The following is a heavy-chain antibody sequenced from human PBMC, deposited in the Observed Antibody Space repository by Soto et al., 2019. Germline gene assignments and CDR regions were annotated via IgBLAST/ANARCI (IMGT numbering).Heavy chain of an antibody. CDR3: ARTHIVVVTALQHPFDY. CDR2: IIPILGIA. Sequence: QVRLVQSGAEVKKPGSSVKVSCKASGGTFSSYTISWVRQAPGQGLEWMGRIIPILGIANYAQKFQGRVTITADKSTSTAYMELSSLRSEDTAVYYCARTHIVVVTALQHPFDYWGQGTLVTVSS. CDR1: GGTFSSYT. D-gene: IGHD2-21*02. J-gene: IGHJ4*02. V-gene: IGHV1-69*02.